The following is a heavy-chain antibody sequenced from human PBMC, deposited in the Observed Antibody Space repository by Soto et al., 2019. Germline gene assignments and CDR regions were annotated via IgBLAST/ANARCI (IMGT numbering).Heavy chain of an antibody. D-gene: IGHD3-3*01. Sequence: SETLALTCTVSGGSISSGGYYWSWIRQHPGKGLEWIGYIYYSGSTYYNPSLKSRVTISVDTSKNQFSLKLSSVTAADTAVYYCARTIFGVVRAPNYYYYKDVWGKGTTVTVSS. CDR3: ARTIFGVVRAPNYYYYKDV. CDR1: GGSISSGGYY. J-gene: IGHJ6*03. CDR2: IYYSGST. V-gene: IGHV4-31*03.